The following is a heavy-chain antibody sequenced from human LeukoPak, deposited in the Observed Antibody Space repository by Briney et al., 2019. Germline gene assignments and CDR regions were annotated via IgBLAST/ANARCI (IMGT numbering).Heavy chain of an antibody. CDR2: IWYDGSNK. Sequence: PGGSLRLSCAASGFTFSSYGMHWVRQAPGKGLERVAVIWYDGSNKYYADSVKGRFTISRDNSKNTLYLQMNSLRAEDTAVYYCAKGGYYDSSGYYYWGQGTLVTASS. J-gene: IGHJ4*02. V-gene: IGHV3-33*06. CDR1: GFTFSSYG. D-gene: IGHD3-22*01. CDR3: AKGGYYDSSGYYY.